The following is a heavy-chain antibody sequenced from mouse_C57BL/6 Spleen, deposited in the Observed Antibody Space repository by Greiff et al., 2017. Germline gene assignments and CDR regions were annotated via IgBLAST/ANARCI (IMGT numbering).Heavy chain of an antibody. V-gene: IGHV5-17*01. CDR3: ARGVNWDDYAMDY. D-gene: IGHD4-1*01. Sequence: DVKLVESGGGLVKPGGSLKLSCAASGFTFSDYGMHWVRQAPEKGLEWVAYISSGSSTIYYADPVKGRFTISRDNAKNTLFLQMTSLRSEDTAMYYCARGVNWDDYAMDYWGQGTSVTVSS. CDR2: ISSGSSTI. J-gene: IGHJ4*01. CDR1: GFTFSDYG.